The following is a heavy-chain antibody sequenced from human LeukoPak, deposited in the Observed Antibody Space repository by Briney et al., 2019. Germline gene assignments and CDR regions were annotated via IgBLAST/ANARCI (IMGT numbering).Heavy chain of an antibody. V-gene: IGHV3-53*01. CDR3: ARFNLAAAGY. Sequence: PGGSLRLSCAASGFTFSSCWMSWVRQAPGKGLEWVSVIYSGGSTYYADSVKGRFTISRDNSKNTLYLQMNSLRAEDTAVYYCARFNLAAAGYWGQGTLVTVSS. J-gene: IGHJ4*02. CDR2: IYSGGST. D-gene: IGHD6-13*01. CDR1: GFTFSSCW.